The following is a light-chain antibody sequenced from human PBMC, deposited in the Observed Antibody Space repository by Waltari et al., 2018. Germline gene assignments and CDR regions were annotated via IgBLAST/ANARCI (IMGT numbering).Light chain of an antibody. CDR3: QHRDHWPPDAT. J-gene: IGKJ3*01. V-gene: IGKV3D-20*02. Sequence: EIVLTQSPGTLSLSPGERATLSCRASRSVSSTYLAWYQQKPGQAPRRLIYATPSRATGIPARFSGSGSGTDFTLTISSLEPEDFAVYYCQHRDHWPPDATFGPGTKVDI. CDR2: ATP. CDR1: RSVSSTY.